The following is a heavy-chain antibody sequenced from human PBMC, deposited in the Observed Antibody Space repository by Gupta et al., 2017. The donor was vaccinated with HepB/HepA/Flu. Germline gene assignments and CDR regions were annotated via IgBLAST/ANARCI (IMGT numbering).Heavy chain of an antibody. Sequence: QVHLQQWAAGLLKPSDTLSIPCAADGGSSSGIYCGGLRQPPGKGVEWVGVIHHSGSTNSTPSLKSRVTISVDTSKNQFSLKLSSVTAADTAVYYCARGATIFGGERRFDYWGQGTLVTVSS. CDR2: IHHSGST. V-gene: IGHV4-34*01. D-gene: IGHD3-3*01. CDR3: ARGATIFGGERRFDY. J-gene: IGHJ4*02. CDR1: GGSSSGIY.